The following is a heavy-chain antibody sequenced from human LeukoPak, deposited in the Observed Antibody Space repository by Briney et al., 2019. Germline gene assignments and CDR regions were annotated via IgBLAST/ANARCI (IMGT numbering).Heavy chain of an antibody. CDR3: ARNGRGDIVVVPAAMLTPLRGPYNWFDP. CDR2: IYYSGST. Sequence: SETLPLTCTVSGGSISSSSYYWGWIRQPPGKGLEWIGSIYYSGSTYYNPSLKSRVTISVDTSKNRFSLKLSSVTAADTAVYYCARNGRGDIVVVPAAMLTPLRGPYNWFDPWGQGTLVTVSS. J-gene: IGHJ5*02. V-gene: IGHV4-39*01. CDR1: GGSISSSSYY. D-gene: IGHD2-2*01.